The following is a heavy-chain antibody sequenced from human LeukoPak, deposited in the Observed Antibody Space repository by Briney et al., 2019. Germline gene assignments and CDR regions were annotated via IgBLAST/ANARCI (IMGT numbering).Heavy chain of an antibody. V-gene: IGHV3-9*01. D-gene: IGHD2-15*01. CDR1: GFTFDDYA. Sequence: PGRSLRLSCAASGFTFDDYAMHWVRHAPGKGLEWVSGISWNSGSIGYADSVKGRFTISRDNAKNSLYLQMNSLRAEDTALYYCAKGGGSWHYFDYWGQGTLVTVSS. CDR3: AKGGGSWHYFDY. J-gene: IGHJ4*02. CDR2: ISWNSGSI.